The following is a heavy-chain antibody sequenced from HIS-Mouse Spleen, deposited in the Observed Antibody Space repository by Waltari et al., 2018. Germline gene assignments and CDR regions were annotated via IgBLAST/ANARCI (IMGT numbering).Heavy chain of an antibody. J-gene: IGHJ4*02. D-gene: IGHD1-1*01. CDR2: IYYSGST. V-gene: IGHV4-39*07. Sequence: QLQLQESGPGLVKPSETLSLTCTVSGGSISSSSYYWGWIRQPPGKGLEWIGSIYYSGSTYYNPSLKSRVTISVDTSKNQFSLKLSSVTAADTAVYYCARDRRWNDGIDYWGQGTLVTVSS. CDR1: GGSISSSSYY. CDR3: ARDRRWNDGIDY.